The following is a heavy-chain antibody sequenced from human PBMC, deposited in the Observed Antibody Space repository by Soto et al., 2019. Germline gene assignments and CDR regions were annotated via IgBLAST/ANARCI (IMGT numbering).Heavy chain of an antibody. CDR2: IRETGNT. CDR1: GFIFSNYA. CDR3: AKQQMGVIRALDY. Sequence: EVHILQSGGGLEQPGGSLRLSCAASGFIFSNYAMSWIRQAPRKGLEWVSTIRETGNTYYADSVRGRFATSRDNSENTLYLQMSSLRAEDTAVYYCAKQQMGVIRALDYWGQGTLVTVSS. D-gene: IGHD1-26*01. V-gene: IGHV3-23*01. J-gene: IGHJ4*02.